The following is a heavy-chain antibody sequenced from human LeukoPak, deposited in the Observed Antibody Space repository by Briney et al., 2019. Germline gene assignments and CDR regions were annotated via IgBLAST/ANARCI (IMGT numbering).Heavy chain of an antibody. V-gene: IGHV1-8*01. CDR3: ATGEEFGEFFDY. CDR1: GYTFTSYD. J-gene: IGHJ4*02. CDR2: MNPNSGNT. D-gene: IGHD3-10*01. Sequence: ASVKVSCKASGYTFTSYDINWVRQATGQGLEWMGWMNPNSGNTGYAQKFQGRVTMTRNTSISTAYMELSSLRSEDTAVYYCATGEEFGEFFDYWGQGTLVTVSS.